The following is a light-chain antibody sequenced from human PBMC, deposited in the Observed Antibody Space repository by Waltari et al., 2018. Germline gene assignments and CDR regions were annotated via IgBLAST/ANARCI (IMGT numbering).Light chain of an antibody. CDR2: STN. CDR1: YASVPTSYY. CDR3: VLYMGSGIWV. Sequence: QTVVTQEPSFSVSPGGTVTLTCGLSYASVPTSYYPSWYQQTPVQAPRTLIYSTNTRSSGVPDRFSGSILGKKAALIITGAQADDESDYYCVLYMGSGIWVFGGGTKLTVL. J-gene: IGLJ3*02. V-gene: IGLV8-61*01.